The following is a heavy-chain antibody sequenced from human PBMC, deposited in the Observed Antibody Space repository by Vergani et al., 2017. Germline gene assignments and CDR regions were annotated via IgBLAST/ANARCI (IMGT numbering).Heavy chain of an antibody. CDR2: ISAYNGNT. CDR1: GYTFTSYG. J-gene: IGHJ4*02. Sequence: QVQLVQSGAEVKKPGASVKVSCKASGYTFTSYGISWVRQAPGQGLEWMGWISAYNGNTTYAQKLQGRVTMTTDTSTSTAYMELRSLRSDDTAVYYCARTPDDYGPTTNFDYWGQGTLVTVSS. D-gene: IGHD4-17*01. CDR3: ARTPDDYGPTTNFDY. V-gene: IGHV1-18*04.